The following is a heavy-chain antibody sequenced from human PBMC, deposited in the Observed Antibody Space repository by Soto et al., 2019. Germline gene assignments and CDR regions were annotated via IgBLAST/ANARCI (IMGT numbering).Heavy chain of an antibody. V-gene: IGHV4-59*08. J-gene: IGHJ5*02. CDR3: ARLGAYYQSLDP. CDR2: IYYAGTT. Sequence: QVQLQESGPGLVKSSETLSLTCTVSGGSFSPNYWAWIRQPPGKGLEWIGYIYYAGTTSYNPSLKRRVTLSLETSKSQFTLRLTSVTASDPAVYYCARLGAYYQSLDPWGQGTLVTVSS. D-gene: IGHD2-21*01. CDR1: GGSFSPNY.